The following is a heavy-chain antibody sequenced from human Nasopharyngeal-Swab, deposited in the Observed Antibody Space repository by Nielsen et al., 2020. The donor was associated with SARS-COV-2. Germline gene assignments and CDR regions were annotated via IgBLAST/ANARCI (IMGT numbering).Heavy chain of an antibody. CDR3: TRGGYTHSMDV. CDR1: GFTFDDYT. D-gene: IGHD5-18*01. CDR2: IDVDGSTT. J-gene: IGHJ6*02. Sequence: GESLKISCAASGFTFDDYTMHWVRQAPGKGLVWVSHIDVDGSTTNYADSVQGRFTISRDNAKNTLSLQMNSLRDEDSAMYYCTRGGYTHSMDVWGQGTTVTVSS. V-gene: IGHV3-74*01.